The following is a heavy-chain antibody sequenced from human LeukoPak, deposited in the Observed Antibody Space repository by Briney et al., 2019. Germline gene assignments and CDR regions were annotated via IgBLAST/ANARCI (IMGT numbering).Heavy chain of an antibody. CDR1: GFTFTGSE. D-gene: IGHD3-10*01. J-gene: IGHJ4*02. CDR3: ARDQRWFGELDF. CDR2: ITSRGDAT. Sequence: GGSLRLSCAASGFTFTGSEMNWVRQAPGKGLEWVSYITSRGDATYYADSVKGRFTISRDNARNSLFLQMNSLRAEDTAVYYCARDQRWFGELDFWGQGILVTVSS. V-gene: IGHV3-48*03.